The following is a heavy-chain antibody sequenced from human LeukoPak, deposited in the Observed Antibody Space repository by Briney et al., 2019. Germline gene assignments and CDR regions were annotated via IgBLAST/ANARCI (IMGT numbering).Heavy chain of an antibody. CDR1: GGSISSYY. V-gene: IGHV4-59*08. CDR3: ARGHYFFY. CDR2: IYYSGST. Sequence: SETLSLTCTVSGGSISSYYWSWIRQPPGKGLEWIGYIYYSGSTNYNPSLKSRVTISVDTSKNQFSLKLSSVTAADTAVYYCARGHYFFYWGQGTLVTVSS. J-gene: IGHJ4*02.